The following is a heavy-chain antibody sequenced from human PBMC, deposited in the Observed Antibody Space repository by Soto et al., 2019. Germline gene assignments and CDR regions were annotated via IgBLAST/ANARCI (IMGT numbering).Heavy chain of an antibody. V-gene: IGHV1-8*01. CDR2: MSPNSGNT. Sequence: QVQLVQSGAEVKKPGASVKVSCKASGYTFTDYDINWVRQATGQGPEWMGWMSPNSGNTGYAQKFKGRVTMTRDTSINTAYMELTSLTSEDTAVYYCSRGEWELRHWGQGTLVTVSS. D-gene: IGHD1-26*01. CDR1: GYTFTDYD. J-gene: IGHJ4*02. CDR3: SRGEWELRH.